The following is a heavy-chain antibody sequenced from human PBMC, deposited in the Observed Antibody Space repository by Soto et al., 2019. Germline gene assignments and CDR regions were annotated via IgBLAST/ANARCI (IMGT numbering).Heavy chain of an antibody. CDR3: VQSRWVGDCLTFYSAHDYYGLDV. Sequence: QITLKASGPTLVKPTQPLTLTCTFSGFALTYIGEGVGGIRQPPGKALECLALVYWDDDKRYNTSLRSRLTITKDTSKKQVVLTMTNMTPVYTATYSCVQSRWVGDCLTFYSAHDYYGLDVWGPGTTVTVSS. CDR2: VYWDDDK. V-gene: IGHV2-5*02. D-gene: IGHD2-21*02. CDR1: GFALTYIGEG. J-gene: IGHJ6*02.